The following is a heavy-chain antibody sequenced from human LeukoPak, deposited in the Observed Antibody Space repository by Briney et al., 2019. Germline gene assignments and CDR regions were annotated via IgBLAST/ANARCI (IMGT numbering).Heavy chain of an antibody. CDR2: IFGSGGSP. V-gene: IGHV3-23*01. CDR1: GFTFGSHA. Sequence: PGGSLRLSCEASGFTFGSHAMYWVRQAPGKGLEWVAGIFGSGGSPHYADPVKGRFTISRDNSRNTVYLQINSLRAEDTAVYYCGKTTVGYSSGQKPAWPVHYWGQGTLVTVSS. D-gene: IGHD5-18*01. J-gene: IGHJ4*02. CDR3: GKTTVGYSSGQKPAWPVHY.